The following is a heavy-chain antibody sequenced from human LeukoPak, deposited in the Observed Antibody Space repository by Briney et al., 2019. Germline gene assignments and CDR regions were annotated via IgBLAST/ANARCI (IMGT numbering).Heavy chain of an antibody. CDR3: ARHLWGAHQNRNYFDY. CDR2: IYYSGST. V-gene: IGHV4-39*07. J-gene: IGHJ4*02. D-gene: IGHD3-3*02. CDR1: GGSISSSSYY. Sequence: SETLSLTCTVSGGSISSSSYYWGWLRQPPGKGLEWIGSIYYSGSTYYNPSLKSRVTISVDTSKNQFSLKLSSVTAADTAMYYCARHLWGAHQNRNYFDYWGQGTLVTVSS.